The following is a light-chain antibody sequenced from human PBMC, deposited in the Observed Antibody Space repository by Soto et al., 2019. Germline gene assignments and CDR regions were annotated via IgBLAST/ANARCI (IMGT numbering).Light chain of an antibody. V-gene: IGLV2-18*02. Sequence: QSALTQPPSVAGSPGQSVTISCTGTSTDIGYHNRVSWYQQPPGTAPKPMIYEVSTRYSGVPHRFSGDKSGITASLTISGRRAEDEADYYCGSFASSATLVFGGGTKLTVL. CDR3: GSFASSATLV. CDR1: STDIGYHNR. J-gene: IGLJ3*02. CDR2: EVS.